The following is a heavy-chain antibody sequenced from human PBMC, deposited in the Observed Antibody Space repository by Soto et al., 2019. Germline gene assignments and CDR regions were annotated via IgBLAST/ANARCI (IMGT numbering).Heavy chain of an antibody. CDR2: IIPILGIA. V-gene: IGHV1-69*02. J-gene: IGHJ4*02. CDR3: ASAGSSSWYEEPVFDY. Sequence: QVQLVQSGAAVKKPGSSVKVSCKASGGTFSSYTISWVRQAPGQGLEWMGRIIPILGIANYAQKFQGRVTITADKSTSTAYMELSSLRSEDTAVYYCASAGSSSWYEEPVFDYWGQGTLVTVSS. D-gene: IGHD6-13*01. CDR1: GGTFSSYT.